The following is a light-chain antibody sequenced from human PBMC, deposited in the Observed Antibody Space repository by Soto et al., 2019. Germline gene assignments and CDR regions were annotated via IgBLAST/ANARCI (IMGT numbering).Light chain of an antibody. J-gene: IGLJ2*01. CDR1: SSDVGGYNY. CDR2: DVS. CDR3: SSYTSSSTVV. V-gene: IGLV2-14*01. Sequence: QSVLTQPASVSGSPGQSITISCTGTSSDVGGYNYVSWYQQHPGKAPKLMIYDVSNRPSGVSNHFSASKSGNTASLTISGLQAEDEANYSCSSYTSSSTVVFGGGTKVTVL.